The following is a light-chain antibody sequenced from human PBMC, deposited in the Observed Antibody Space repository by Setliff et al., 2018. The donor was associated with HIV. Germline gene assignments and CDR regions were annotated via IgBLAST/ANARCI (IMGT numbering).Light chain of an antibody. CDR3: CSYTSSLTYV. J-gene: IGLJ1*01. Sequence: QSALTQPASVSGSPGQSITLSCTGTSSDVGSYNFVSWYQQHPGRAPKLMIYDVTKRPSGVSDRFSGSKSGNTASLTISGLQTEDEADYYCCSYTSSLTYVFGTGTKATV. V-gene: IGLV2-14*03. CDR1: SSDVGSYNF. CDR2: DVT.